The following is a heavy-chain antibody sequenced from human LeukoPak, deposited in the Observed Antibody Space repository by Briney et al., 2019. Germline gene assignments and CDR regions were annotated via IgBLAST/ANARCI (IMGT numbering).Heavy chain of an antibody. V-gene: IGHV1-69*01. CDR3: ATAPGRYHYYMDV. CDR2: IIPIFGTA. J-gene: IGHJ6*03. Sequence: SVKVSCRASGGTFSSYAISWVRQAPGQGLEWMGGIIPIFGTANYAQKFQGRVTITADESTSTAYMELISLRSEDTAVYYCATAPGRYHYYMDVWGKGTAVTVSS. CDR1: GGTFSSYA.